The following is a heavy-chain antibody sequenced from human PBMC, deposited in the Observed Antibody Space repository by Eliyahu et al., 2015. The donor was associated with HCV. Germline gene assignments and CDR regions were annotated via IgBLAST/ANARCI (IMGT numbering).Heavy chain of an antibody. J-gene: IGHJ5*02. D-gene: IGHD2-2*01. V-gene: IGHV4-61*02. CDR1: GGSISXGSYY. CDR3: ARDPVVPAARGVFDP. Sequence: QVQLQESGPGLVKPSQTLSLTCTVSGGSISXGSYYWSWIRQPAGKGLEWIGRIYTSGSTNYNPSLKSRVTISVDTSKNQFSLKLSPVTAADTAVYYCARDPVVPAARGVFDPWGQGTLVTVSS. CDR2: IYTSGST.